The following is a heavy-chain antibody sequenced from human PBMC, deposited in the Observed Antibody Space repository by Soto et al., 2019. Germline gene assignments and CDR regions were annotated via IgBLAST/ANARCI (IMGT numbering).Heavy chain of an antibody. D-gene: IGHD3-10*01. V-gene: IGHV1-18*01. CDR1: GYTFTSYG. J-gene: IGHJ4*02. CDR2: ISAYNGNT. Sequence: ASVKVSCKASGYTFTSYGISWVRQAPGQGLEWMGWISAYNGNTNYAQKLQGRVTMTTDTSTSTAYMELRSLRSDDTAVYYCVRDGYYYGSGTLDYWGQGTLVTVSS. CDR3: VRDGYYYGSGTLDY.